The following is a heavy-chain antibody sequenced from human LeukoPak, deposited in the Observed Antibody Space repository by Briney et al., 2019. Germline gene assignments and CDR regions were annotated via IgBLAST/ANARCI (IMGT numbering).Heavy chain of an antibody. J-gene: IGHJ4*02. D-gene: IGHD6-19*01. Sequence: SETLSLTCTVSGGSISSYYWSWIRQPPGKGLEWIGYIYYSGSTNYNPSLKSRVTISVDTSKNQFSLKLSSVTAADTAVYYCARSRLARYSSGRYTDYWGQGTLVTVSS. CDR3: ARSRLARYSSGRYTDY. CDR1: GGSISSYY. CDR2: IYYSGST. V-gene: IGHV4-59*01.